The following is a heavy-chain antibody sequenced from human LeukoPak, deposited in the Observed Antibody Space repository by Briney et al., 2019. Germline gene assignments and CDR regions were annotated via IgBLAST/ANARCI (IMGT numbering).Heavy chain of an antibody. D-gene: IGHD3-3*01. CDR2: ISGSGGST. Sequence: PGGSLRLSCAASGFIFGDCTMTWVRQAPGKGLEWVSAISGSGGSTYYADSVKGRFTISRDNSKNTLYLQMNSLRAEDTAVYYCANSGYDFGRVFDYWGQGTLVTVSS. CDR1: GFIFGDCT. V-gene: IGHV3-23*01. CDR3: ANSGYDFGRVFDY. J-gene: IGHJ4*02.